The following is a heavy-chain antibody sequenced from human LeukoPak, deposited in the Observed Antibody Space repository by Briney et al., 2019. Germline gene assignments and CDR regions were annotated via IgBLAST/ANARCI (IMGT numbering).Heavy chain of an antibody. D-gene: IGHD5/OR15-5a*01. CDR2: INPNSGGT. J-gene: IGHJ6*03. CDR3: ARDLRPYYYYYYMDV. Sequence: GASVKVSCKASGYTFTGYYMHWVRQAPGQGLEWMGWINPNSGGTNYAQKFQGRVTMTRDTSISTAYMELSRLRSDDTAVYYCARDLRPYYYYYYMDVWGKGTTVTVSS. V-gene: IGHV1-2*02. CDR1: GYTFTGYY.